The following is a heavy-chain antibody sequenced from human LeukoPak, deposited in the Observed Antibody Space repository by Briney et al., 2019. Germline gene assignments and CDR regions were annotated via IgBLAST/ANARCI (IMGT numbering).Heavy chain of an antibody. V-gene: IGHV3-23*01. CDR2: ISGSGGST. D-gene: IGHD6-13*01. Sequence: GGSLRLSCAASGFTFSNYAMSWVRQAPGKGLEWVSAISGSGGSTFYADSVKDRFTISRDNSKNTLYLQMNSLRAEDTAVYYCAKDQSKWQQLDPYFDYWGQGTLVTVSS. CDR1: GFTFSNYA. CDR3: AKDQSKWQQLDPYFDY. J-gene: IGHJ4*02.